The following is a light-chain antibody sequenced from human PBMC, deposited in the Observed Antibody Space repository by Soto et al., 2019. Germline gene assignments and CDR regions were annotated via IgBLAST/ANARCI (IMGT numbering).Light chain of an antibody. V-gene: IGKV3-11*01. CDR3: QWRSKWPRVT. Sequence: EIVLTQSPATLSLSPGERATLSCRASQSVSSYLAWYQQKPGQAPRLLIYDASKRAAGISARFSGSGSGTGFTLTIGSLEPEDFAVYYCQWRSKWPRVTFGPGTKGDIK. CDR2: DAS. J-gene: IGKJ3*01. CDR1: QSVSSY.